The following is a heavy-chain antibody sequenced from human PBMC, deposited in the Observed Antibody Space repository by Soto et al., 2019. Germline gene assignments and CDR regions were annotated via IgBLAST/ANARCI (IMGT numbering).Heavy chain of an antibody. CDR2: ISGSGGST. J-gene: IGHJ6*02. CDR3: AKDTNYDFWSGYSNSYYYYGMDV. V-gene: IGHV3-23*01. D-gene: IGHD3-3*01. CDR1: GFTFSSYA. Sequence: GGSLRLSCAASGFTFSSYAMSWVRQAPGKGLEWVSAISGSGGSTYYADSVKGRFTISRDNSKNTLYLQMNSLRAEDTAVYYCAKDTNYDFWSGYSNSYYYYGMDVWGQGTTVTVSS.